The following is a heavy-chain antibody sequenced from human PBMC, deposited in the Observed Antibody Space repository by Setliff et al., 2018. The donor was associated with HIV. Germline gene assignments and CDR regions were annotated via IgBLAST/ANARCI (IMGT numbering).Heavy chain of an antibody. CDR2: VEPQHGET. CDR1: GYTFTDYY. D-gene: IGHD6-13*01. V-gene: IGHV1-69-2*01. CDR3: TKDGLAAGYNAFDL. J-gene: IGHJ3*01. Sequence: ASVKVSCKASGYTFTDYYMHWVQQAPGKGLEWMGRVEPQHGETIFAGKFQGRVTITADTSTDTAYMELKSLRSDDTAVYYCTKDGLAAGYNAFDLWGQGTMVTVSS.